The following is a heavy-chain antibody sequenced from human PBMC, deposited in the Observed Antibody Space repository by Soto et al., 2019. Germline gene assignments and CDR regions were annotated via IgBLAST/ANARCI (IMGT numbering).Heavy chain of an antibody. CDR3: ARDTSKTTGDFDY. CDR2: IKQDGSEK. CDR1: GFTFSNYW. Sequence: ELQLVESGGGLVQLGGSLRLSCAASGFTFSNYWMSWVRQAPGKGLEWVANIKQDGSEKFYVDSVRGRFTISRDNAKNSLYLQMNSLRAEDTAVYYCARDTSKTTGDFDYWGQGTLVTVSS. V-gene: IGHV3-7*03. D-gene: IGHD4-4*01. J-gene: IGHJ4*02.